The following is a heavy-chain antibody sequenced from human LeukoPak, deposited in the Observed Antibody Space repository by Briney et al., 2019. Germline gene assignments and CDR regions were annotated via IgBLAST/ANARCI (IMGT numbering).Heavy chain of an antibody. CDR3: AKRWDSSGYSFDY. J-gene: IGHJ4*02. CDR2: IRGVDDST. CDR1: GFTFSSYW. Sequence: GGSLRLSCSASGFTFSSYWMSWVRQAPGKGLEWVSAIRGVDDSTYYADSVKGRFTISRDNSKNTLYLQMNSLRAEDTAIYYCAKRWDSSGYSFDYWGQGTLVTVSS. V-gene: IGHV3-23*01. D-gene: IGHD3-22*01.